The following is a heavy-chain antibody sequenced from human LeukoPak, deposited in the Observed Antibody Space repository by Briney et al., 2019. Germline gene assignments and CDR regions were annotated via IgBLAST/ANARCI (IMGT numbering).Heavy chain of an antibody. CDR1: GFTFSSYG. Sequence: GGSLRLSCAASGFTFSSYGMHWVRQAPGKGLERVAFIRYDGSNKYYADSVKGRFTISRDNSKNTLYLQMNSLRAEDTAVYYCAKGAYCSSTSCYTRSAEYFQHWGQGTLVTVSS. D-gene: IGHD2-2*02. V-gene: IGHV3-30*02. J-gene: IGHJ1*01. CDR3: AKGAYCSSTSCYTRSAEYFQH. CDR2: IRYDGSNK.